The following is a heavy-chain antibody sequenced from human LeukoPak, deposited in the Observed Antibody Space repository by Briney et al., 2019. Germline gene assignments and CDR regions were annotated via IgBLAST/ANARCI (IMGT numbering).Heavy chain of an antibody. Sequence: GGSLRLSCAASGFTFSSYSMNWVRQAPGKGLEWVSSISSSSSYIYYADSVKGRFTISRDNAKNSLYLQMNSLRAEDTALYYCAKVLGEGAYYYGMDVWGQGTTVTVSS. CDR3: AKVLGEGAYYYGMDV. CDR2: ISSSSSYI. V-gene: IGHV3-21*04. J-gene: IGHJ6*02. CDR1: GFTFSSYS. D-gene: IGHD3-10*01.